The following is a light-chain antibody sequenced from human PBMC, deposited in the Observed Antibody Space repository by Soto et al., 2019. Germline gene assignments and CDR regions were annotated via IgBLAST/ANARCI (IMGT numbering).Light chain of an antibody. CDR2: QTS. Sequence: EIVLTQSPATLSSSPPDGVTLACRASQYINTRLAWYQHRPGQATRLLIYQTSIRAAGIPARFSASGSATDFTLTISDVQPEDFALYYCHQRQSWPRTFGQGTKVDIK. V-gene: IGKV3-11*01. CDR3: HQRQSWPRT. CDR1: QYINTR. J-gene: IGKJ1*01.